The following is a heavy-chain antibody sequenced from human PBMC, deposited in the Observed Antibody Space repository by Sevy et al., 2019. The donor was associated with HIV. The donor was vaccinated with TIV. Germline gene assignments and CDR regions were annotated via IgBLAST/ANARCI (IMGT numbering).Heavy chain of an antibody. Sequence: GGSLRLSCAASGFTFDDYAMHWVRQAPGKGLEWVSGISWNSGSIGYADSVKGRFTISRDNAKNSLYLQMNSLRAEDTALYYCAKGWFGELDLYYFDYWGQGTLVTVSS. CDR2: ISWNSGSI. CDR3: AKGWFGELDLYYFDY. V-gene: IGHV3-9*01. J-gene: IGHJ4*02. D-gene: IGHD3-10*01. CDR1: GFTFDDYA.